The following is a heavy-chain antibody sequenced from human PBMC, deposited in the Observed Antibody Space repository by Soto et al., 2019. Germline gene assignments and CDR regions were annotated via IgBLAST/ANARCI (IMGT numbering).Heavy chain of an antibody. CDR1: GGSFSGYY. CDR3: ARPEMAYFDY. Sequence: QVQLQQWGAGLLKPSETLSLTCAVYGGSFSGYYWSWIRQPPGKGLEWIGEINHSGSTNYNPSLKGRVPISVDTAKTQFSLKLSSVTAADTAVYYCARPEMAYFDYWGQGTLVTVSS. V-gene: IGHV4-34*01. CDR2: INHSGST. J-gene: IGHJ4*02.